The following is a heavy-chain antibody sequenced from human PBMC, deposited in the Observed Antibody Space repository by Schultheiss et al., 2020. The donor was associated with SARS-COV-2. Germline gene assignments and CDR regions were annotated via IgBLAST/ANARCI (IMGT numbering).Heavy chain of an antibody. CDR1: GGSIDSSNYY. D-gene: IGHD5-18*01. CDR2: INHSGST. Sequence: SQTLSLTCTVSGGSIDSSNYYWGWIRQPPGKGLEWIGEINHSGSTNYNPSLKSRVTISVDTSKNQFSLKLSSVTAADTAVYYCARGVSGYSYGKADYWGQGTLVTVSS. CDR3: ARGVSGYSYGKADY. J-gene: IGHJ4*02. V-gene: IGHV4-39*07.